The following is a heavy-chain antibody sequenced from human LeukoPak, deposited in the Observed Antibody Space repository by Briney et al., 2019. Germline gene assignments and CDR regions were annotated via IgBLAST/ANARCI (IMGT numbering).Heavy chain of an antibody. Sequence: GSLRLSCAASGFTFSSYDMSWVRQAPGKGLEWFSAISGSGGNTYYADSVKGRFTISRDNSKNTLYLQMNSLRAEDTAVYYCANDGAYYDSSTDAFDIWGQGTMVTVSS. CDR2: ISGSGGNT. J-gene: IGHJ3*02. CDR3: ANDGAYYDSSTDAFDI. CDR1: GFTFSSYD. V-gene: IGHV3-23*01. D-gene: IGHD3-22*01.